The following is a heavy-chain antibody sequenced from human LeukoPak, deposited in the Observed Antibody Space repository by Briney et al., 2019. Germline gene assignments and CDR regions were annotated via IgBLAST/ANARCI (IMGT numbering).Heavy chain of an antibody. CDR2: ISGSGGST. CDR1: GFTFSSYC. V-gene: IGHV3-23*01. Sequence: GSLRLSCAASGFTFSSYCMSWVRQAPAKGLEWVSAISGSGGSTYYADSVKGRFTISRDNSKNTLYLQMNSLRAEDTAVYYCAKEIYGDSTGGRFQHWGQGTLVTVSS. J-gene: IGHJ1*01. D-gene: IGHD4-17*01. CDR3: AKEIYGDSTGGRFQH.